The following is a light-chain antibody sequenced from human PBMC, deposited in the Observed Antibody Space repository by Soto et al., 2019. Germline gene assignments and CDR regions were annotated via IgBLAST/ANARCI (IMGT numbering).Light chain of an antibody. CDR3: AAWDDSLRGVV. CDR1: SSNIGSNY. Sequence: QSVLTQPPSASGTPGQRVTISCSGSSSNIGSNYVYWYQQLPGTAPKLLIYRNNQRPSGVPDRFSGSKSGTSASLAISGLRSEDEADYYCAAWDDSLRGVVFGGGNKLTVL. J-gene: IGLJ2*01. CDR2: RNN. V-gene: IGLV1-47*01.